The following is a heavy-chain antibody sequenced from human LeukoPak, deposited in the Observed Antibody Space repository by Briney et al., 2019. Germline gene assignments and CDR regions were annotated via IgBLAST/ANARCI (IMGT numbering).Heavy chain of an antibody. Sequence: GGSLRLSCAASGFTFSDYYMSWIRQAPGKGLEWVSYISSSGSTIYYADSVKGRFTISRDNAKNSLYLQMNSLRAEDTAVYYCARDRLGYYYYGSGSYKGAFDIWGQGTIVTASS. D-gene: IGHD3-10*01. V-gene: IGHV3-11*01. CDR3: ARDRLGYYYYGSGSYKGAFDI. CDR1: GFTFSDYY. J-gene: IGHJ3*02. CDR2: ISSSGSTI.